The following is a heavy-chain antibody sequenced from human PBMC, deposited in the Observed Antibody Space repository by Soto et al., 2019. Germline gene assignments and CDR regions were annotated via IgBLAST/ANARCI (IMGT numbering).Heavy chain of an antibody. J-gene: IGHJ6*02. CDR3: ARGRMDFWSGRDTRHYYYYGMDV. D-gene: IGHD3-3*01. Sequence: QVQLQQWGAGLLKPSETLSLTCAVYGGSFSGYYWSWIRQPPGKGLEWIGEINHSGSTNYNPSLKSRVTISVDTSNNQFSLKLSSVTAAETAVYYCARGRMDFWSGRDTRHYYYYGMDVWAQGTTVTVSS. V-gene: IGHV4-34*01. CDR1: GGSFSGYY. CDR2: INHSGST.